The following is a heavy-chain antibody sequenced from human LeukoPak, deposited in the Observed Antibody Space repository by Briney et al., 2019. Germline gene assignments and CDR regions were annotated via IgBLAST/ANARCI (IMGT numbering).Heavy chain of an antibody. J-gene: IGHJ2*01. D-gene: IGHD2-2*02. CDR3: ARDVVVVPAAIGPWYFDL. CDR2: INPNSGGT. V-gene: IGHV1-2*02. Sequence: ASVKVSCKASGYTFTGYYMHWVRQAPGQGLEWMGWINPNSGGTNYAQKLQGRVTMTTDTSTSTAYMELRSLRSDDTAVYYCARDVVVVPAAIGPWYFDLWGRGTLVTVSS. CDR1: GYTFTGYY.